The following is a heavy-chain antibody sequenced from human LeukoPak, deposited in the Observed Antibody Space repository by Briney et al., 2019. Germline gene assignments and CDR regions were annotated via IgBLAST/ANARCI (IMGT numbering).Heavy chain of an antibody. Sequence: ASVKVSCKASGYTFTGYYMHWVRQAPGQGLEWMGWISAYNGNTNYAQKLQGRVTMTTDTSTSTAYMELRSLRSDDTAVYYCARDRFWGFLEWLGDDAFDIWGQGTMVTVSS. D-gene: IGHD3-3*01. CDR3: ARDRFWGFLEWLGDDAFDI. CDR1: GYTFTGYY. CDR2: ISAYNGNT. V-gene: IGHV1-18*04. J-gene: IGHJ3*02.